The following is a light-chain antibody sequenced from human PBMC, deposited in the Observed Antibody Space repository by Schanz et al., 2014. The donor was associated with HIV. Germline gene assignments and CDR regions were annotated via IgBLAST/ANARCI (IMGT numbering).Light chain of an antibody. J-gene: IGLJ2*01. Sequence: QSALTQPASVSGSPGQSITISCTGTDTDIGGHDYVSWYQQFPDRAPKLLIYDVTNRPSGVSNRFSGSKSGNTASLTISGLQAGDEADYYCNSYTSSSTLDVVFGGGTKLTVL. CDR1: DTDIGGHDY. CDR3: NSYTSSSTLDVV. V-gene: IGLV2-14*03. CDR2: DVT.